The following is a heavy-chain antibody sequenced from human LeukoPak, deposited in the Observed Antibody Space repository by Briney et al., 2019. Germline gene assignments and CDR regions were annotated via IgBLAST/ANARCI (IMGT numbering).Heavy chain of an antibody. D-gene: IGHD5-18*01. Sequence: AASVKVSCKASGYTFTSYYMHWVRQAPGQGLEWMGIINPSGGSTSYAQKFQGRVTMTRDTSTSTVYMELSSLRSEDTAVYYCARDLNRAAGQRYGRPFDYWGQGTLVTVSS. CDR2: INPSGGST. CDR1: GYTFTSYY. CDR3: ARDLNRAAGQRYGRPFDY. V-gene: IGHV1-46*01. J-gene: IGHJ4*02.